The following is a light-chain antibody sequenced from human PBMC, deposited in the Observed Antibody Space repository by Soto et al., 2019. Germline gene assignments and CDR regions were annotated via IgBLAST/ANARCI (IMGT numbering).Light chain of an antibody. CDR2: DAS. CDR1: QDISNY. V-gene: IGKV1-33*01. Sequence: DIPMTQSPSSLSASVGDRVTITCQASQDISNYLNWYQQKPGKAPKLLIYDASNLETGVPSRFSGSGSGTEFTFTMRSAQPEDIATDYCLQYDNLPYTFGQGTKLEIK. J-gene: IGKJ2*01. CDR3: LQYDNLPYT.